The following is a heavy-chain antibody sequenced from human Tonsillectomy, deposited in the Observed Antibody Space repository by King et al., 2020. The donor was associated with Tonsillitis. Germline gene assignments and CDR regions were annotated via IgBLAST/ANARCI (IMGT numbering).Heavy chain of an antibody. J-gene: IGHJ5*01. Sequence: VQLVESGGGVVQPGGSLRLSCAASGFTFSGYGMHWVRQAPGKGLEWVAGISYDGSNKFYADSAKGRFTISRDNSKNTLYLQMDSLRPEDTAIYYCAKPHYSDSSGCFDSWGQGTLVTVSS. CDR2: ISYDGSNK. CDR1: GFTFSGYG. V-gene: IGHV3-30*18. CDR3: AKPHYSDSSGCFDS. D-gene: IGHD3-22*01.